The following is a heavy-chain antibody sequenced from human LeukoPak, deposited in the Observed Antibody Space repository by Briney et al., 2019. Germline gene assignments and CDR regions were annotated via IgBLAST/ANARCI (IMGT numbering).Heavy chain of an antibody. CDR2: ISAYNGNT. CDR3: ARDWDPYYCSSTSCYGFDP. D-gene: IGHD2-2*01. V-gene: IGHV1-18*01. J-gene: IGHJ5*02. Sequence: ASVKVSCKASGYTFTSYGISWVRQAPGQGLEWMGWISAYNGNTNYAQKLQGRVTMTTDTSTSTAYMELRSLRSDDTAVYYCARDWDPYYCSSTSCYGFDPWGQGTLVTVSS. CDR1: GYTFTSYG.